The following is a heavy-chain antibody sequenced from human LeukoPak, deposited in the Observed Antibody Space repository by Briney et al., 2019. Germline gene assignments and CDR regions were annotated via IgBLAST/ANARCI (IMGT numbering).Heavy chain of an antibody. CDR2: IYYSGST. V-gene: IGHV4-59*01. CDR1: GASISSYY. J-gene: IGHJ3*01. CDR3: ARHWAETTGPYAFDF. Sequence: PSETLSLTCIVSGASISSYYWSWIRQPPGKGLEWIGCIYYSGSTNYNPSLKSRVTISVDTSKNHFSLKLTSVTAADTAVYYCARHWAETTGPYAFDFWGQGTMVTVSS. D-gene: IGHD1-14*01.